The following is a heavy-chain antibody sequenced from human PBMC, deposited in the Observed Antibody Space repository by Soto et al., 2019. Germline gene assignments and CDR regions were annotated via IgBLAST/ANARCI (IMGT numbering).Heavy chain of an antibody. D-gene: IGHD3-3*01. CDR2: INPSGGST. V-gene: IGHV1-46*03. CDR3: ARGMETQDPPLYFQH. Sequence: QVQLVQSGAEVKKPGASVKVSCKASGYTFTSYYMHWVRQAPGQGLEWMGIINPSGGSTSYAKKFQGRVTMTRDTSTSTVYMELSSLRSEDTAVYYCARGMETQDPPLYFQHWGQGTLVTVS. CDR1: GYTFTSYY. J-gene: IGHJ1*01.